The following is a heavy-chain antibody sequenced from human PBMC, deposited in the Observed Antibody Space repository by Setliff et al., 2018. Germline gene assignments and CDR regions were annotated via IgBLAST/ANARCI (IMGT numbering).Heavy chain of an antibody. D-gene: IGHD2-21*02. CDR2: MYTSGST. Sequence: SETLSLTCSVSGVSINTYYWSWIRQPAGKGLEWIGRMYTSGSTNYNPSLKSRVTMSVDTSKNQFSLKLSSVTATDTAVYYCARDLGHGGDSDYWGQGIPVTVSS. V-gene: IGHV4-4*07. J-gene: IGHJ4*02. CDR1: GVSINTYY. CDR3: ARDLGHGGDSDY.